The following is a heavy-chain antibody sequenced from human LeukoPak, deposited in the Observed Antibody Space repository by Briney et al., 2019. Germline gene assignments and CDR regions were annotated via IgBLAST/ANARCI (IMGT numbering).Heavy chain of an antibody. Sequence: PGRSLRLSCAPSGFTFSRHGMHRVRQAPGKGLEWVAIISNDGSRKYYAHSVEGRFTISRDNSKNTLYLQMDSLRAEDTAVYYCARDRAWSYFDYWGQGTLVTVSS. CDR3: ARDRAWSYFDY. CDR1: GFTFSRHG. D-gene: IGHD3-3*01. CDR2: ISNDGSRK. J-gene: IGHJ4*02. V-gene: IGHV3-30*03.